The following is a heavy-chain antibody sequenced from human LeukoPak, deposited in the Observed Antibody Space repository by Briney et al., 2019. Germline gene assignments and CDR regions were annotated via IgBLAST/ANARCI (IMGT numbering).Heavy chain of an antibody. V-gene: IGHV1-69*04. CDR3: ARDLEWGYVY. D-gene: IGHD1-26*01. CDR1: AGTFSIYA. Sequence: SVKVSCKASAGTFSIYAISWVRQAPGQGLEWMGRIIPILGIANYAQKFQGRVTITADKSTSTAYMELSSLRSEDTAVYYCARDLEWGYVYWGQGTLVTVSS. CDR2: IIPILGIA. J-gene: IGHJ4*02.